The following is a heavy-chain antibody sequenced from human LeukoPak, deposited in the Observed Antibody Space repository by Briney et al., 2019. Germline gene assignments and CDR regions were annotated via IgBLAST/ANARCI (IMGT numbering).Heavy chain of an antibody. V-gene: IGHV4-59*08. CDR3: ARGARAGYNLEPFDY. Sequence: PSETLSLTCTVSGGSMSSHYWSWIRQPPGKGLEWIGYIYYSGSTKYSPSLKSRVTISVDTSKNQFSLKLSSVTAADTAVYYCARGARAGYNLEPFDYWGQGTLVTVSS. CDR2: IYYSGST. J-gene: IGHJ4*02. D-gene: IGHD5-24*01. CDR1: GGSMSSHY.